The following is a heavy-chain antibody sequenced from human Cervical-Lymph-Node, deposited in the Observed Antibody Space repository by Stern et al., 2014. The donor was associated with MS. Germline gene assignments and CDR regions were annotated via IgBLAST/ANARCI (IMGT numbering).Heavy chain of an antibody. CDR1: GGSITSGGYY. CDR3: TRLYYYGSGSYTWFDP. CDR2: IYYSGNT. Sequence: QVQLQESGPGLVKPSQTLSLTCTVSGGSITSGGYYWSWIRQPPGKGLEWIGFIYYSGNTYYNPSLKSRITISVDTSKNQFSLKLNSVTAADTAVYYCTRLYYYGSGSYTWFDPWGQGTLVTVSS. D-gene: IGHD3-10*01. V-gene: IGHV4-30-4*01. J-gene: IGHJ5*02.